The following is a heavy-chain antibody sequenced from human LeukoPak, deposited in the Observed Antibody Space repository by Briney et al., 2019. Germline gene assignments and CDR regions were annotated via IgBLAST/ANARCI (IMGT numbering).Heavy chain of an antibody. CDR2: ISYTGST. Sequence: PSETLSLTCTVSGGSISSTSYYWGWIRQPPGKGLEWIGSISYTGSTHYTPSLKSRVTISVDTSKKQFSLKLSSVTAADTAVYYCAGTKYYYMDVWGEGTTVTVS. CDR3: AGTKYYYMDV. J-gene: IGHJ6*03. CDR1: GGSISSTSYY. V-gene: IGHV4-39*01.